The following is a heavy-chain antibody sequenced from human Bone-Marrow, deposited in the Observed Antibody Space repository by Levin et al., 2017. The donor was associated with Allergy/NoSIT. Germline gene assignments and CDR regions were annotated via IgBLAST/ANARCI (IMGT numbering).Heavy chain of an antibody. Sequence: QSGGSLRLSCAASGFTLSNYAMGWVRQAPGRGLEWVSGFNDNGDSPHYADSVKGRFTISRDNPKNTLSLQMNILRAEDTAVYYCAKVGPFYYYSSLTQGFDCWGQGTLVTVSS. D-gene: IGHD3-22*01. CDR2: FNDNGDSP. J-gene: IGHJ4*02. CDR3: AKVGPFYYYSSLTQGFDC. V-gene: IGHV3-23*01. CDR1: GFTLSNYA.